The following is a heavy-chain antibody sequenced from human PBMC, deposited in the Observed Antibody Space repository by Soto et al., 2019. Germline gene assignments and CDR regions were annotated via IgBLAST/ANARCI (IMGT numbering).Heavy chain of an antibody. CDR2: MSGSSSTT. Sequence: EVRLLESGGGLVKPGGSLRLSCATSGLTFSNYAMSWVRQAPGGGLEWVSSMSGSSSTTYYADSVRGRFTISRDRSKNTLYLQMSSLRAEDTALYYCARVSLTMVVVPFGVSWGQGTLVTVSS. J-gene: IGHJ5*02. V-gene: IGHV3-23*01. CDR1: GLTFSNYA. CDR3: ARVSLTMVVVPFGVS. D-gene: IGHD3-22*01.